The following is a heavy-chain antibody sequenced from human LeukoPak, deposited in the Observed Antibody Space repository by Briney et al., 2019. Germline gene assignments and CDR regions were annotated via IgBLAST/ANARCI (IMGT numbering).Heavy chain of an antibody. J-gene: IGHJ6*02. D-gene: IGHD5-24*01. V-gene: IGHV1-69*13. CDR2: IIPIFGTA. Sequence: SVKVSCKASGGTFSSYAISWVRQAPGQGLEWMGVIIPIFGTANYAQKFQGRVTITADESTSTAYMELSSLRSEDTAVYYCAREEEMATDKPYYGMDVWGQGTTVTVSS. CDR3: AREEEMATDKPYYGMDV. CDR1: GGTFSSYA.